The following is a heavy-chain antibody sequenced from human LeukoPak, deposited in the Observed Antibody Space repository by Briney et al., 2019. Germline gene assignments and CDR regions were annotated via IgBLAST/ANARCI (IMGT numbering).Heavy chain of an antibody. J-gene: IGHJ4*02. Sequence: SETLSLTCTVSGGSISSYYWSWIRQPPGKGLEWIGEINHSGSTNYNPSLKSRVTISVDTSKNQFSLKLSSVTAADTAVYYCARHDIVGATGYWGQGTLVTVSS. CDR2: INHSGST. D-gene: IGHD1-26*01. V-gene: IGHV4-34*01. CDR3: ARHDIVGATGY. CDR1: GGSISSYY.